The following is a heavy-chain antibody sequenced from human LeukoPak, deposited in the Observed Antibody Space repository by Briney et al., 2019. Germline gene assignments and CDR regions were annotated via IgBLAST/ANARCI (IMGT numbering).Heavy chain of an antibody. D-gene: IGHD2-2*01. Sequence: GASVKVSCKASGYTLTSYGISWVRQAPGQGLEWMGWISAYNGNTNYAQKLQGRVTMTTDTSTSTAYMELRSLRSDDTAVYYCARAGIVVVPEAVRNWFDPWGQGTLVTVSS. J-gene: IGHJ5*02. CDR1: GYTLTSYG. CDR2: ISAYNGNT. V-gene: IGHV1-18*01. CDR3: ARAGIVVVPEAVRNWFDP.